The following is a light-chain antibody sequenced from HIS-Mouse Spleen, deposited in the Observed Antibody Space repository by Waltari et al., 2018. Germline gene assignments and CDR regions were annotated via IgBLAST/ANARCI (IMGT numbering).Light chain of an antibody. Sequence: DIQMTQSPSTLSASVGDRVTITCRASQSISSWMAWYQQKPGKAPKLLIYKASSLESGVPSRFSGSGSGTEFTLTISSLQPDDFATYYCQQYNSYPYTFGQGTKLEIK. CDR2: KAS. CDR3: QQYNSYPYT. V-gene: IGKV1-5*03. J-gene: IGKJ2*01. CDR1: QSISSW.